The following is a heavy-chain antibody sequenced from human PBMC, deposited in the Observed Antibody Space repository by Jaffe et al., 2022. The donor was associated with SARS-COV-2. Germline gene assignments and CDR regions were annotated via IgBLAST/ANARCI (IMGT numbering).Heavy chain of an antibody. CDR2: ISGSGGST. J-gene: IGHJ6*02. D-gene: IGHD3-10*01. CDR3: AKDPGWRFGGMDYYYGMDV. V-gene: IGHV3-23*01. CDR1: GFTFSSYA. Sequence: EVQLLESGGGLVQPGGSLRLSCAASGFTFSSYAMSWVRQAPGKGLEWVSAISGSGGSTYYADSVKGRFTISRDNSKNTLYLQMNSLRAEDTAVYYCAKDPGWRFGGMDYYYGMDVWGQGTTVTVSS.